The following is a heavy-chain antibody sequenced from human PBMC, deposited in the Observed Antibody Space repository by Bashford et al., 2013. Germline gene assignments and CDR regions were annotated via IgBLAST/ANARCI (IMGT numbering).Heavy chain of an antibody. CDR2: VSSDGNNG. Sequence: GSLRLSCAASGFTFSSYGMHWVRQAPGKGLEWVALVSSDGNNGYYADSVKGRFTISRDNSKNTLYLQMNSLRAEDTAVYYCARSDIAAADNWYFHHWGQGALVTVSS. J-gene: IGHJ1*01. CDR1: GFTFSSYG. CDR3: ARSDIAAADNWYFHH. V-gene: IGHV3-30*03. D-gene: IGHD6-13*01.